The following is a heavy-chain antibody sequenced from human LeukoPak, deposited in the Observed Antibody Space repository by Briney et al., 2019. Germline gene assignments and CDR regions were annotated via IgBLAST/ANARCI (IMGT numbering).Heavy chain of an antibody. J-gene: IGHJ4*02. CDR2: IRSKAYGTTT. Sequence: PAGSLRLSCTASGFTFGDYSMSWVRQAPGKGLEWVGFIRSKAYGTTTEYAASVKGRFTISRDDSISIAYLQMNSLKTEDTAVYYCTRNADPSAASDTGPLLPFDYWGQGTLVTVSS. CDR3: TRNADPSAASDTGPLLPFDY. D-gene: IGHD2-15*01. CDR1: GFTFGDYS. V-gene: IGHV3-49*04.